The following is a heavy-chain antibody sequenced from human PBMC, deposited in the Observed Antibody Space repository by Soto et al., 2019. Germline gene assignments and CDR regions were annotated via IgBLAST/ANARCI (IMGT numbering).Heavy chain of an antibody. J-gene: IGHJ5*02. CDR1: GASISGFY. V-gene: IGHV4-4*07. D-gene: IGHD1-1*01. CDR2: IYATGTT. Sequence: SETLSLTCTVSGASISGFYWSWIRKSAGKGLEWIGRIYATGTTDYNPSLKSRVMMSVDTSKKQFSLKLRSVTAAETAVYYCVRDGTKTLRDWFDPWGQGISVTVSS. CDR3: VRDGTKTLRDWFDP.